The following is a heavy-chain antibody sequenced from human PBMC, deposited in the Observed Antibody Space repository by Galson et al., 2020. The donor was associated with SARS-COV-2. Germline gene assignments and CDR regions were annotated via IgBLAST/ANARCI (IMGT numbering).Heavy chain of an antibody. D-gene: IGHD4-17*01. V-gene: IGHV1-69*11. CDR3: ARGDGAGYGVDTFDI. J-gene: IGHJ3*02. CDR1: GGSFRKYA. CDR2: IIHVIGST. Sequence: ASVKVSCKVSGGSFRKYAITWVRQAPGQGLEWMGRIIHVIGSTSYAQKFQGRITLTADETTNTAYMELSRLRSEDTAVYYCARGDGAGYGVDTFDIWGQETMLIVSS.